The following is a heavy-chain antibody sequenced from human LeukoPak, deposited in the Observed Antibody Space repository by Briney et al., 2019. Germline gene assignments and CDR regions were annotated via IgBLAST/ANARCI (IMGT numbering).Heavy chain of an antibody. CDR1: EFAFSVYE. CDR3: ATLTVASTFDY. V-gene: IGHV3-48*03. D-gene: IGHD6-19*01. CDR2: ISSSGDTR. J-gene: IGHJ4*02. Sequence: GGSLRLSCAASEFAFSVYEMYWVRQAPGKGLEWVSYISSSGDTRYYADSVKGRFTISRDNAKNSLYLQMNSLRAEDTAVYCCATLTVASTFDYWGQGALVTVSS.